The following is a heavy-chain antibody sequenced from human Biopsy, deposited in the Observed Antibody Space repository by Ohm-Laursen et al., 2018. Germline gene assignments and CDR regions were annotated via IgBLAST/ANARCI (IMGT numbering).Heavy chain of an antibody. CDR3: ARNTGWYGDLYYFDY. Sequence: GASVKVSCKASGYSVTSYYMHWARQAPGQGLGWMGLINPSGSTTIYPQIFQGRVSMTRDTSTGTVYMELSSLRSADTAVYFCARNTGWYGDLYYFDYWGQGTLVTVSS. CDR2: INPSGSTT. J-gene: IGHJ4*02. D-gene: IGHD6-19*01. CDR1: GYSVTSYY. V-gene: IGHV1-46*01.